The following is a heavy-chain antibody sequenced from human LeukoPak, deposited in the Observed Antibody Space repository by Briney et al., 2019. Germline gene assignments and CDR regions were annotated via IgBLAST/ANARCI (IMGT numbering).Heavy chain of an antibody. CDR3: ARQGYDILTGYIDAFDI. D-gene: IGHD3-9*01. Sequence: SETLSLTCTVSGGSISSYYWSWIRQPPGKGLEWIGYISYGGSTNYNPSLKSRVTISIDTSKNQFSLKLRSVTAADTAIYYCARQGYDILTGYIDAFDIWGQGTMVTVSS. V-gene: IGHV4-59*08. CDR2: ISYGGST. J-gene: IGHJ3*02. CDR1: GGSISSYY.